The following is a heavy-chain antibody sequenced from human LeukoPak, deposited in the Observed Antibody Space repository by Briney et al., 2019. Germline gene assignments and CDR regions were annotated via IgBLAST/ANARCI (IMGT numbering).Heavy chain of an antibody. V-gene: IGHV3-23*01. J-gene: IGHJ4*02. CDR2: IDGGGGRT. CDR3: AKDFYDSSGSRYDY. D-gene: IGHD3-22*01. Sequence: GGSLRLSCTASGFAFSSYAMSWVRQAPGVGLEWVSAIDGGGGRTWHADSVRGRFTVSRDNSKNTLFMQMNSLRAEDTAVYDCAKDFYDSSGSRYDYWGQGTLVTVSS. CDR1: GFAFSSYA.